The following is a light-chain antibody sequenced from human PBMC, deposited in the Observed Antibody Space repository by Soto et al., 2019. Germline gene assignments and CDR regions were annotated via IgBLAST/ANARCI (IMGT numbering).Light chain of an antibody. J-gene: IGKJ1*01. CDR2: GAS. V-gene: IGKV3-15*01. Sequence: VMTPSPATLSISTRARAPRSCTASQSVSSNLAWYQQKPGQAPRLLIYGASTRATGIPARFSGSWSGTELTLTISSLQSEDFAVYYCQQYNNWPPHTFGQGTKVDIK. CDR3: QQYNNWPPHT. CDR1: QSVSSN.